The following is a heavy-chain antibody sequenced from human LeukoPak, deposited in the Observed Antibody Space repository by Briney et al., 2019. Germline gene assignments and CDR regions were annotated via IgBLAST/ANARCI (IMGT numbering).Heavy chain of an antibody. J-gene: IGHJ4*02. Sequence: SETLSLTCTVSGGSISSSSYYWGWIRQPPGKGLEWIGNIYYSRSTYYNPSLKSRVTISVDTSKNQFSLKLSSVTAADTAVYYCARSIEYIGSSGSYYFDFWGQGTLVTVSS. CDR2: IYYSRST. V-gene: IGHV4-39*07. CDR3: ARSIEYIGSSGSYYFDF. D-gene: IGHD6-19*01. CDR1: GGSISSSSYY.